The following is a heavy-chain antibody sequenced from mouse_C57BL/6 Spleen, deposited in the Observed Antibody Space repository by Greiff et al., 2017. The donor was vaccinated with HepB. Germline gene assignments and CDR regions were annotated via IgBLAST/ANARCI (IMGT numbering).Heavy chain of an antibody. CDR2: IDPSDSYT. J-gene: IGHJ2*01. V-gene: IGHV1-69*01. Sequence: QVQLQQPGAELVMPGASVKLSCKASGYTFTSYWMHWVKQRPGQGLEWIGEIDPSDSYTNYNQKFKVKSTLTVDKSSSTAYMQLSSLTSEDSAVYYCARQVLGSYYFDYWGQGTTLTVSS. CDR3: ARQVLGSYYFDY. D-gene: IGHD4-1*01. CDR1: GYTFTSYW.